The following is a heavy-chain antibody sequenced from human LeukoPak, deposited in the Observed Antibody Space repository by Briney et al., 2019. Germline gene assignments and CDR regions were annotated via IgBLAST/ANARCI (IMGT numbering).Heavy chain of an antibody. D-gene: IGHD3-10*01. CDR3: ARLGDSYGSGSYYVDY. CDR1: GGSISSYY. Sequence: ASETLSLTCTVSGGSISSYYWSWIRQPPGKGLEWIGYIYYSGSTNYNPSLKSRVTISVDTSKNQFSLKLSSVTAADTAMYYCARLGDSYGSGSYYVDYWGQGTLVTVSS. J-gene: IGHJ4*02. V-gene: IGHV4-59*01. CDR2: IYYSGST.